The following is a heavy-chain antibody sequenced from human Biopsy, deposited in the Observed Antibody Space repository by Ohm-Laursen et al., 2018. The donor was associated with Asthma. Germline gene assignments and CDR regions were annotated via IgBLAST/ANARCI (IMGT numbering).Heavy chain of an antibody. J-gene: IGHJ4*02. CDR2: ISGSGGST. CDR1: GFTFSSYA. CDR3: AKAREYIVVVVAVSDS. Sequence: SLRLSCSASGFTFSSYAMSWVRQPPGKGLEWVSTISGSGGSTYYADSVKGRFTISRDNSKNTLHLQMNSLRAEDTAVYYCAKAREYIVVVVAVSDSWGQGTLVTVSS. V-gene: IGHV3-23*01. D-gene: IGHD2-15*01.